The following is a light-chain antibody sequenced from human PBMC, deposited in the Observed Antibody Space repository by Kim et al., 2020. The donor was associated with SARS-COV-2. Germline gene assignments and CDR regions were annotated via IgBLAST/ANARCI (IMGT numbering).Light chain of an antibody. CDR1: QSISSW. J-gene: IGKJ2*01. CDR3: QQYNNYSYA. CDR2: KAS. V-gene: IGKV1-5*03. Sequence: SASVGDRVTITCRASQSISSWLAWYQQKPGKAPKLLIYKASSLESGVPSRFSGSGSGTAFTLTISSLQPDDFATYYCQQYNNYSYAFGQGTKLEI.